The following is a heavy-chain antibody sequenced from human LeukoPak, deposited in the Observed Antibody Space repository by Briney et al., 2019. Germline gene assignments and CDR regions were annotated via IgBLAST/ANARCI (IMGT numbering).Heavy chain of an antibody. J-gene: IGHJ4*02. V-gene: IGHV3-74*01. CDR3: ARDGAAAVNY. CDR2: INSDGSST. CDR1: GFTFSTYN. D-gene: IGHD6-25*01. Sequence: GGSLRLSCAASGFTFSTYNMNWVRQAPGKGLVWVSRINSDGSSTRYADSVKGRFTISRDNAKNTLYLQMDSLRAEDTAVYYCARDGAAAVNYWGQGTLVTVSS.